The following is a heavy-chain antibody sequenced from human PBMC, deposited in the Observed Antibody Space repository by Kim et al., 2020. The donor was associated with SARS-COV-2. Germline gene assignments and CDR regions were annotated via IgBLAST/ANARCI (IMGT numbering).Heavy chain of an antibody. V-gene: IGHV1-2*06. CDR1: GYTLTDYY. D-gene: IGHD6-25*01. Sequence: ASVKVSCKASGYTLTDYYLHWVRQTPGQGLEWMGQINPYNGETNYAQKFQGRVFMTRDTSISTAYLNLIRLTSDDTAVYYCAKDIGSSNSGVDFWGQGALVTVSS. CDR2: INPYNGET. CDR3: AKDIGSSNSGVDF. J-gene: IGHJ4*02.